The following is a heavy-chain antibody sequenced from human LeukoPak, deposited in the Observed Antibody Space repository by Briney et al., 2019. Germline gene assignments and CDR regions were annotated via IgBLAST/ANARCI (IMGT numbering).Heavy chain of an antibody. D-gene: IGHD5-12*01. Sequence: GGSLRLSCAASGFTFSSYSMNWVRQAPGKGLEWVANMRQDGSEKYYVDSVKGRFTISRDNAKNSLYLQMNSLRAEDTAVYYCARDLGHSGYDLYDYWGQGTLVTVSS. CDR2: MRQDGSEK. CDR3: ARDLGHSGYDLYDY. V-gene: IGHV3-7*01. J-gene: IGHJ4*02. CDR1: GFTFSSYS.